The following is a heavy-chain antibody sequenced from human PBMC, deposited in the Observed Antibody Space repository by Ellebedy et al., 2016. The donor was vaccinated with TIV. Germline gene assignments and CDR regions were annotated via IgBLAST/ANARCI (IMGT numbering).Heavy chain of an antibody. CDR2: ISSSSSYI. Sequence: GESLKISXAASGFTFSSYSMNWVCQAPGKGLEWVSSISSSSSYIYYADSVKGRFTISRDNAKNSLYLQMNSLRAEDTAVYYCARLNYYGSGSHPFDYWGQGTLVTVSS. CDR3: ARLNYYGSGSHPFDY. V-gene: IGHV3-21*01. CDR1: GFTFSSYS. D-gene: IGHD3-10*01. J-gene: IGHJ4*02.